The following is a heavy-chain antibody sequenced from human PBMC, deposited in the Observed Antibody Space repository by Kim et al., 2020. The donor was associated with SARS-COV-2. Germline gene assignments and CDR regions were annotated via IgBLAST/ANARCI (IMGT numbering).Heavy chain of an antibody. CDR1: GGSFSGYY. CDR2: INHSGST. V-gene: IGHV4-34*01. D-gene: IGHD5-18*01. J-gene: IGHJ4*02. Sequence: SETLSLTCAVYGGSFSGYYWSWIRQPPGKGLEWIGEINHSGSTNYNPSLKSRVTISVDTSKNQFSLKLSSVTAADTAVYYCARGGIQPLTHWGQGTLVTVSS. CDR3: ARGGIQPLTH.